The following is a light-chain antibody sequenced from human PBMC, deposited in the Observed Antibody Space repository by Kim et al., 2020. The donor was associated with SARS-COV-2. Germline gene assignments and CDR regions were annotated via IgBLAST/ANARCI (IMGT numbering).Light chain of an antibody. CDR3: QQRYNWPLT. CDR1: QSVGNS. Sequence: FSPGERATLSCRASQSVGNSLAWFQQKPDQAPRLLIFETSNRATGIPARFSGSGSGTAFTLTISSLEPEDFAVYYCQQRYNWPLTFGGGTKVDSK. J-gene: IGKJ4*01. CDR2: ETS. V-gene: IGKV3-11*01.